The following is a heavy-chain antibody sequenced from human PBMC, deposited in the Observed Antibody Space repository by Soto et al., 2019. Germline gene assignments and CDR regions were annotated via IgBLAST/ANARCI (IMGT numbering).Heavy chain of an antibody. D-gene: IGHD1-26*01. J-gene: IGHJ6*02. V-gene: IGHV1-18*04. CDR2: ISAYNGNT. CDR1: GYTFTSYG. Sequence: QVQLVQSGAEVKKPGASVKVSCKASGYTFTSYGISWVRQAPGQGLEWMGWISAYNGNTNYAQKLQGRVTMTTDTSPSTAYMELRSLRSDDTAVYYCARYSGSYRGYYYGMDVWGQGTTVTVSS. CDR3: ARYSGSYRGYYYGMDV.